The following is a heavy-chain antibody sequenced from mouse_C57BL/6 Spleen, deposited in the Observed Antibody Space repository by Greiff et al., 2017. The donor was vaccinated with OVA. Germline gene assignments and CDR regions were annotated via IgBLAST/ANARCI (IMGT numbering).Heavy chain of an antibody. D-gene: IGHD1-1*01. Sequence: VQLQQSGAELARPGASVTLSCKASGYTFTSYGISWVKQRTGQGLEWIGEISPRSGNTYYNEKFKGKATLTAGKSSSTAYMELRSLTSEDSAVYFCARKGVDSFAYWGQGTLVTVSA. CDR1: GYTFTSYG. V-gene: IGHV1-81*01. CDR2: ISPRSGNT. CDR3: ARKGVDSFAY. J-gene: IGHJ3*01.